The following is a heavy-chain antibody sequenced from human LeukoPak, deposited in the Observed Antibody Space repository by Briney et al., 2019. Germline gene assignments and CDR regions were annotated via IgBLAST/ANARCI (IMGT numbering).Heavy chain of an antibody. CDR3: ARDRIAAGGLSPFDI. D-gene: IGHD6-13*01. J-gene: IGHJ3*02. CDR1: GGTFSSYA. Sequence: ASVKVSCKASGGTFSSYAISWVRQAPGQGLEWMGWINPNSGATNYAQKFRGRVTMTRDASISTAYMEFSRLTSDDTAVYYCARDRIAAGGLSPFDIWGQGTLVTVSS. V-gene: IGHV1-2*02. CDR2: INPNSGAT.